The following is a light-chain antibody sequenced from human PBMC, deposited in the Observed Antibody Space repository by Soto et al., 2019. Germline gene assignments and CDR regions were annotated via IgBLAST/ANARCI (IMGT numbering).Light chain of an antibody. J-gene: IGLJ2*01. CDR2: DVT. CDR3: SSYTNSNTLV. V-gene: IGLV2-14*03. CDR1: SSDVGAYTF. Sequence: QSALTQPASVSGSPGPSITISCTGTSSDVGAYTFVSWYQQHPGKAPKLMIYDVTNRPSGVSSRFSGSKSGNTASLAISGLQAEDGADYYCSSYTNSNTLVFGGGTKLTVL.